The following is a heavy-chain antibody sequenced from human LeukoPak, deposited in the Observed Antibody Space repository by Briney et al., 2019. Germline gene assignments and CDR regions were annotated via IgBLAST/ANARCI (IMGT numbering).Heavy chain of an antibody. D-gene: IGHD1-20*01. V-gene: IGHV3-23*01. CDR2: ISGSGGST. CDR3: ARGTNWNYFDH. Sequence: GGSLRLSCAASGFTFSSYAMSWVRQAPGKGLEWVSAISGSGGSTYYAASVKGRFTISRDNSANTLYLQMNSLRGEDTAVYYCARGTNWNYFDHWGQGTPVTVSS. J-gene: IGHJ4*02. CDR1: GFTFSSYA.